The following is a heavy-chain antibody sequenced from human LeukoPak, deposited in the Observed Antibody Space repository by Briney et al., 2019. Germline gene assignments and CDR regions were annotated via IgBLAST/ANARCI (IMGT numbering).Heavy chain of an antibody. Sequence: GESLKISCKGSGYIFTSYWIDWVRQMPGKGLEWIGIIYPGDSDTRYSPSFEGQVTISVDQPISTVYLQWSSLKASDTAMYYCALRSYYDWGSLVYSYSHGIDVGAKGPAVPVSS. CDR2: IYPGDSDT. CDR1: GYIFTSYW. CDR3: ALRSYYDWGSLVYSYSHGIDV. D-gene: IGHD3-10*01. J-gene: IGHJ6*04. V-gene: IGHV5-51*01.